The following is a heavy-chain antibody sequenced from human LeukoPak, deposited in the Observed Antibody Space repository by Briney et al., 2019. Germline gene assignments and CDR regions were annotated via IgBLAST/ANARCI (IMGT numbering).Heavy chain of an antibody. CDR2: INPNSGGT. J-gene: IGHJ3*02. CDR1: GYTFTGYY. CDR3: ARERAFYSGYEMSESRDAFDI. Sequence: ASVKVSCKASGYTFTGYYMHWVRQATGQGLEWMGWINPNSGGTNYAQKFQGRVTMTRDTSISTAYMELSRLRSDDTAVYYCARERAFYSGYEMSESRDAFDIWGQGTMLTVSS. V-gene: IGHV1-2*02. D-gene: IGHD5-12*01.